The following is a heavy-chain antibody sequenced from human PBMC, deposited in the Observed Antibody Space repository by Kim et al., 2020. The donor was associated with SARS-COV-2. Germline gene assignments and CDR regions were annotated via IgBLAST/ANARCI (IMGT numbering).Heavy chain of an antibody. D-gene: IGHD5-18*01. CDR1: GFTFSSYG. CDR2: ISYDGSNK. CDR3: ANSRRIQLWGLLGY. V-gene: IGHV3-30*18. Sequence: GGSLRLSCAASGFTFSSYGMHWVRQAPGKGLEWVAVISYDGSNKYYADSVKGRFTISRDNSKNTLYLQMNSLRAEDTAVYYCANSRRIQLWGLLGYWGQGTLVTGSS. J-gene: IGHJ4*02.